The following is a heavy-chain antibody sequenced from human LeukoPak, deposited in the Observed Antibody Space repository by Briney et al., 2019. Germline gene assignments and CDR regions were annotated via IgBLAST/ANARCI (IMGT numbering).Heavy chain of an antibody. CDR1: GFTFSSYS. V-gene: IGHV3-30*18. CDR2: ISYDGSNK. CDR3: AKTGIAVD. D-gene: IGHD6-19*01. J-gene: IGHJ4*02. Sequence: GGSLRLSCAASGFTFSSYSMHWVRQAPGKGLEWVAVISYDGSNKYYADSVKGRFTISRDNSKNTLYLQMNSLRAEDTAVYYCAKTGIAVDWGQGTLVTVSS.